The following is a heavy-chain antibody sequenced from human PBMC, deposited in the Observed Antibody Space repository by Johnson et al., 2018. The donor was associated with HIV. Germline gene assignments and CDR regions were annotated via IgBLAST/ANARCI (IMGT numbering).Heavy chain of an antibody. CDR3: ARDDLGNPFSSYDAFDI. J-gene: IGHJ3*02. D-gene: IGHD6-13*01. Sequence: VQLVESGGGVVQPGRSLRLSCAASGFTFSSYGMHWVRQAPGKGLEWVAVIWYDGSNKYYADSVKGRFTISRDNSKNTLYLQMNSLRADDTAVYYCARDDLGNPFSSYDAFDIWGQGTMVTVSS. CDR2: IWYDGSNK. V-gene: IGHV3-30*19. CDR1: GFTFSSYG.